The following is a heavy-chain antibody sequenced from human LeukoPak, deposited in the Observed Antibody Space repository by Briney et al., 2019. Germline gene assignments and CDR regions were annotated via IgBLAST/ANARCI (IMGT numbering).Heavy chain of an antibody. CDR2: IIPILGIA. D-gene: IGHD2-2*01. J-gene: IGHJ4*02. CDR1: GYTFTGYY. V-gene: IGHV1-69*04. CDR3: ARGWRSSTSGTVLVY. Sequence: SVKVSCKASGYTFTGYYMHWVRQAPGQGLEWMGRIIPILGIANYAQKFQGRVTITADKSTSTAYMELSSLRSEDTAVYYCARGWRSSTSGTVLVYWGQGTLVTVSS.